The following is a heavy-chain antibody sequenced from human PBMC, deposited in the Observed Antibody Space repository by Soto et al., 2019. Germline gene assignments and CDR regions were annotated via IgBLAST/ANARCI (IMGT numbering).Heavy chain of an antibody. CDR2: IGSEIDGATI. Sequence: DVHLAESGGGLVKHGGSLRLSCAVSGIAFNDAWMTWVRQAPGKGLEWVGRIGSEIDGATIDYAEPVKGRFTISRDGSKSTVFLQMNSLNTGDTAIYFCIADNSYSVGGGLHSGQGTPVTVSS. D-gene: IGHD2-15*01. J-gene: IGHJ4*02. CDR1: GIAFNDAW. CDR3: IADNSYSVGGGLH. V-gene: IGHV3-15*04.